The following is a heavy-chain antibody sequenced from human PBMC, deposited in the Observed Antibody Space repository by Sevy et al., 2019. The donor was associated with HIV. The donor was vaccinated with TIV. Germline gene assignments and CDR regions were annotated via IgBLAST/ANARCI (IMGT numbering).Heavy chain of an antibody. Sequence: ASVKVSCKASGGTFSSYDINWVRQAPGQGLEWMGQIIPMFGTSSYAHTLQGRVTITADESTSTAYMDLSSLRSEDTAGYYCARGGGAVDHGMDVWGQGTTVTVSS. CDR2: IIPMFGTS. CDR1: GGTFSSYD. J-gene: IGHJ6*02. CDR3: ARGGGAVDHGMDV. V-gene: IGHV1-69*13. D-gene: IGHD2-21*01.